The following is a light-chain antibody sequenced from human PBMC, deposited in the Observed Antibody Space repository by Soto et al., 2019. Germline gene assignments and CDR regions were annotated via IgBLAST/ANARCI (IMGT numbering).Light chain of an antibody. V-gene: IGLV2-14*01. CDR2: EVN. J-gene: IGLJ2*01. CDR1: SSDIGAYDY. Sequence: QSALTQPASLSGSPGQSITISCTGTSSDIGAYDYVSWFQQHPGKAPKLMISEVNNRPSGVSNRFSGSKSGNTASLTVSGLQGEDEADYYCSSYAGSNNLVFGGGTKLTVL. CDR3: SSYAGSNNLV.